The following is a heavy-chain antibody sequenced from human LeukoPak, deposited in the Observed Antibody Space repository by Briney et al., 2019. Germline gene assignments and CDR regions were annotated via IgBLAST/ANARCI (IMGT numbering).Heavy chain of an antibody. CDR2: ISAYNGNT. Sequence: GASVKVSCNCSGYTFTDYGLSGVRRAPEQGLEWMGWISAYNGNTNYAQKLQGRVTMTTDTSTSTAYMELRSLRSDDTAVYYCARSSRGAAAGILDYWGQGTLVTVSS. V-gene: IGHV1-18*04. CDR1: GYTFTDYG. D-gene: IGHD6-13*01. CDR3: ARSSRGAAAGILDY. J-gene: IGHJ4*02.